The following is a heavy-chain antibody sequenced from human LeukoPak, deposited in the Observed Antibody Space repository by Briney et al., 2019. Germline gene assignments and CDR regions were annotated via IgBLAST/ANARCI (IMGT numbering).Heavy chain of an antibody. CDR1: GFTFSSYA. CDR3: AKDPHTAMVQNWFDP. Sequence: GGSLRLSCAASGFTFSSYAMSWVRQAPGKGLEWVSAISGSGGSTYYADSVKGRFTISRDNSKNTLYLQMNSLRAEDTAVYYCAKDPHTAMVQNWFDPWGQEPWSPSPQ. CDR2: ISGSGGST. J-gene: IGHJ5*02. V-gene: IGHV3-23*01. D-gene: IGHD5-18*01.